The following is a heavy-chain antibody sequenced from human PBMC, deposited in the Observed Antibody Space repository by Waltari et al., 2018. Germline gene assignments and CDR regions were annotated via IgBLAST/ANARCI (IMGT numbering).Heavy chain of an antibody. CDR1: GGSISSHY. J-gene: IGHJ4*02. CDR2: ISYDGSNK. CDR3: ARVGSGSYN. Sequence: QVQLQESGPGLVKPSETLSLTCTVSGGSISSHYWIWIRQPPGKGLEWVAVISYDGSNKYYADSVKGRFTISRDNSKNTLYLQMNSLRAEDTAVYYCARVGSGSYNWGQGTLVTVSS. D-gene: IGHD3-10*01. V-gene: IGHV3-30-3*01.